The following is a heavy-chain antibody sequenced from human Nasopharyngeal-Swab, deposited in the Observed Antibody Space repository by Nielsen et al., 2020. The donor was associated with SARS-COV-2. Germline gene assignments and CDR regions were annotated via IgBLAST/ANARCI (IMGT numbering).Heavy chain of an antibody. D-gene: IGHD3-22*01. V-gene: IGHV4-34*01. CDR2: ISRSGRT. CDR1: GGSFSGYY. Sequence: LSLTCAVYGGSFSGYYWSWIRQSPGKGLEWIGEISRSGRTNYNPSLNSRVTISLDTSKNQFSLKVTSVTAADTAVYYCARQGVPIRGWFKDYDRTAYEYWGQGTLVTVSS. CDR3: ARQGVPIRGWFKDYDRTAYEY. J-gene: IGHJ4*02.